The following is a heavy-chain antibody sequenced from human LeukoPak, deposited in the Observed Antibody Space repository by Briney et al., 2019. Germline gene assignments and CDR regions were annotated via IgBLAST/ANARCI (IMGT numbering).Heavy chain of an antibody. CDR1: GFTFSSCA. CDR2: IIDSGNSI. CDR3: AKDPIFSGSYGVFDY. D-gene: IGHD1-26*01. J-gene: IGHJ4*02. V-gene: IGHV3-23*01. Sequence: GGSLRLSCAASGFTFSSCAMSWVRQAPGKGLEWVSTIIDSGNSIYYADSAEGRFTISRDNSKNTLYLQMNSLRAGDTAVYYCAKDPIFSGSYGVFDYWGLGTLVTVSS.